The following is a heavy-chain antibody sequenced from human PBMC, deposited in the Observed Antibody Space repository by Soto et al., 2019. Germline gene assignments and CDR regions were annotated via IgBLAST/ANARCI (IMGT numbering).Heavy chain of an antibody. CDR3: ARDYGDYFDY. J-gene: IGHJ4*02. CDR2: IYYSGST. D-gene: IGHD4-17*01. Sequence: SETLSLTCTVSGGSISSSSYYWGWIRQPPGKGLEWIGYIYYSGSTNYNPSLKSRVTISVDTSKNQFSLKLSSVTAADTAVYYCARDYGDYFDYWGQGTLVTVSS. V-gene: IGHV4-61*05. CDR1: GGSISSSSYY.